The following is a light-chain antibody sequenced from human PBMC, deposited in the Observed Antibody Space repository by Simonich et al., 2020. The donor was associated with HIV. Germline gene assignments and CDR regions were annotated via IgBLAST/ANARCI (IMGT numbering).Light chain of an antibody. CDR1: NIGSKR. J-gene: IGLJ3*02. Sequence: SYVLTQPPSVSVAPGKTARITCGGNNIGSKRLHWYQQKPGQAPVLVFYDDSDRPSGIPERFSGADSGNTATLTISRVEAGDEADYYCQVWDTSSDWVFGGGTKLTVL. CDR3: QVWDTSSDWV. V-gene: IGLV3-21*03. CDR2: DDS.